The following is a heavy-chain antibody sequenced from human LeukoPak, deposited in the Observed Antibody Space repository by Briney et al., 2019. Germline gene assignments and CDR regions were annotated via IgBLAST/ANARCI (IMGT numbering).Heavy chain of an antibody. V-gene: IGHV4-39*07. CDR3: ARRGPLEGYYDSSGYYFLDQ. J-gene: IGHJ4*02. CDR2: IYYSGDT. Sequence: SETLSLTCTVSGGSISSSSDYWGWIRQPPGKGLEWIGSIYYSGDTYYNPPLKSRVSISIDTSQNQFSLKLTSVTAADTAMYYCARRGPLEGYYDSSGYYFLDQWGQEAWSPSPQ. D-gene: IGHD3-22*01. CDR1: GGSISSSSDY.